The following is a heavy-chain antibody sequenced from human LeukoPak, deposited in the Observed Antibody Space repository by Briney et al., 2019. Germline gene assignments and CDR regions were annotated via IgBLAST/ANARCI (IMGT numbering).Heavy chain of an antibody. Sequence: GGSLRLSCAASGFTFSSYAMSWVRQAPGKGLEWVSAITGRGSSTYYTDSVKGRFTISRDNSQNTLYLQMNSLRGDDTAVYYCAKNLAVSDTGRDFQHWGQGTLVTVSS. CDR3: AKNLAVSDTGRDFQH. J-gene: IGHJ1*01. CDR2: ITGRGSST. CDR1: GFTFSSYA. V-gene: IGHV3-23*01. D-gene: IGHD6-19*01.